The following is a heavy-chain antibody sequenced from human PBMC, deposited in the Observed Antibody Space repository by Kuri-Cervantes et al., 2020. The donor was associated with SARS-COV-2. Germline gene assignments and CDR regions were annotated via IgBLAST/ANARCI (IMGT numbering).Heavy chain of an antibody. Sequence: SVKVSCKASEGTFFSYAISWVRQAPGQGLEWMGGFAPIFGKTDYAQKFQGRVTITADESTSTAYMELSSLRSEDTAVYYCASELGYYGSGSHFDYWGQGTLVTVSS. CDR1: EGTFFSYA. V-gene: IGHV1-69*13. CDR3: ASELGYYGSGSHFDY. J-gene: IGHJ4*02. D-gene: IGHD3-10*01. CDR2: FAPIFGKT.